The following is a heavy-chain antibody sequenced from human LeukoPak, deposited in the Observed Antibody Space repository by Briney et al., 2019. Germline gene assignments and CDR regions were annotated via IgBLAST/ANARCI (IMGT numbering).Heavy chain of an antibody. J-gene: IGHJ4*02. CDR3: AATGEEKWLLPDY. V-gene: IGHV3-23*01. D-gene: IGHD3-22*01. CDR1: GFTFSSFA. Sequence: QPGGSLRLSCAASGFTFSSFAMSWVRQAPGQGLEWVSAISDNSGNTYYADSVKGRFTISRDNAKNSLYLQMNSLRAEDTAVYYCAATGEEKWLLPDYWGQGTLVTVSS. CDR2: ISDNSGNT.